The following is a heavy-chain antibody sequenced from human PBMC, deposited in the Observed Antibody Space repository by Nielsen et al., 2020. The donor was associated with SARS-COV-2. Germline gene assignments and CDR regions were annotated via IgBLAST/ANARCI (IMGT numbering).Heavy chain of an antibody. CDR3: ARDDYCSSTSCPLLDY. J-gene: IGHJ4*02. Sequence: ASVKVSCKASGYTFTSYAMHWVRQAPGQRLEWMGWINAGNGNTKYSQKLQGRVTMTTDTSTSTAHMELRSLRSDDTAVYYCARDDYCSSTSCPLLDYWGQGTLVTVSS. CDR1: GYTFTSYA. V-gene: IGHV1-3*01. D-gene: IGHD2-2*01. CDR2: INAGNGNT.